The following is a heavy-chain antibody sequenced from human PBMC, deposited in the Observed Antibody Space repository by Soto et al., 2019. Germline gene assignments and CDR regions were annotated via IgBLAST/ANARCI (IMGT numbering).Heavy chain of an antibody. CDR1: GFAFSNYD. CDR3: ARGVLGPGDYYYGMDV. V-gene: IGHV3-13*01. CDR2: IGAASDT. D-gene: IGHD7-27*01. Sequence: PGGSLRLSFAASGFAFSNYDMPWVRQAPGEGLEWVSGIGAASDTYYPVSVQGRFTVSRDNAKKSLYLQMNSLRAGDTAVYYCARGVLGPGDYYYGMDVWGQGTTVTVSS. J-gene: IGHJ6*02.